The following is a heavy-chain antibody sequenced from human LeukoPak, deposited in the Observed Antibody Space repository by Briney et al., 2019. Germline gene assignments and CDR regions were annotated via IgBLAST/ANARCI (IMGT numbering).Heavy chain of an antibody. D-gene: IGHD4-23*01. Sequence: PGGSLRLSCAASGFTFTDYYMSWIRQAPGKGLEWLSYISGSGSTIFYADSVKGRFTISRDNAKNSLYLEMNSLRAEDTAVYYCARDGGGNMRSYYVDVWGKGTTVTVSS. CDR2: ISGSGSTI. CDR3: ARDGGGNMRSYYVDV. J-gene: IGHJ6*03. V-gene: IGHV3-11*01. CDR1: GFTFTDYY.